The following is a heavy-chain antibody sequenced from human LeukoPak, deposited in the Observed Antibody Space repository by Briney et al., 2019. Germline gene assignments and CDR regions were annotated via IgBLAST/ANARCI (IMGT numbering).Heavy chain of an antibody. CDR2: IIPIFGTA. V-gene: IGHV1-69*05. CDR3: AGGSYHGDYYFDY. Sequence: SVKVSCKASGGTFSSYAISWVRQAPGRGLEWMGRIIPIFGTANYAQKFQGRVTITTDESTSTAYMELSSLRSEDTAVYYCAGGSYHGDYYFDYWGQGTLVTVSS. J-gene: IGHJ4*02. D-gene: IGHD1-26*01. CDR1: GGTFSSYA.